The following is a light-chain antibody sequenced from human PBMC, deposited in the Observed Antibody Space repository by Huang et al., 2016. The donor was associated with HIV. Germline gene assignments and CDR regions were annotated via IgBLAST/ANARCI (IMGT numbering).Light chain of an antibody. CDR1: QNICSN. Sequence: VLTPSPATLSVSLGESATVSCRASQNICSNLTWYQQRPGPAPRLLIQGASTRATRVPARCSGSGSGTEFALTISSLRSEDSAVYYCYQYKHSFGQGTKLEIK. J-gene: IGKJ2*01. V-gene: IGKV3-15*01. CDR2: GAS. CDR3: YQYKHS.